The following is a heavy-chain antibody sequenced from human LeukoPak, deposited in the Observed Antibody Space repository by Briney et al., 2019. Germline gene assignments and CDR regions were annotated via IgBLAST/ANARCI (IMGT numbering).Heavy chain of an antibody. J-gene: IGHJ4*02. CDR3: AKGSGSSCYSPCDY. CDR2: ICANDGNT. V-gene: IGHV3-23*01. D-gene: IGHD2-15*01. Sequence: GGSLRLSCSASGFTFSTYWMSWARQAPGKGLEWVSVICANDGNTYYADAVKGRFTISRDNSKDTLYLQMDSLRAEDTAVYYCAKGSGSSCYSPCDYWGQGILVTVSS. CDR1: GFTFSTYW.